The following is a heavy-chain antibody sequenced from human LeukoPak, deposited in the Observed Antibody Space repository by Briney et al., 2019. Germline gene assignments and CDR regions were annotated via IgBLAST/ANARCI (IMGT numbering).Heavy chain of an antibody. CDR2: IGGSGART. V-gene: IGHV3-23*01. D-gene: IGHD6-19*01. CDR3: AKDLVSGDWYWRGFDS. J-gene: IGHJ4*02. Sequence: GGSPRLSCAASGFTFNSYVMSWVRQAPGKGLEWVSAIGGSGARTYYADSVRGRFTISRDNSKNTVYLQLNSLRGEDTAVYYCAKDLVSGDWYWRGFDSWGQGTLVTVSS. CDR1: GFTFNSYV.